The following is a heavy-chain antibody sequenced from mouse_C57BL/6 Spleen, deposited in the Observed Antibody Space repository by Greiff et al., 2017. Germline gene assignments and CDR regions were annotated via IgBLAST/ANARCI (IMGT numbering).Heavy chain of an antibody. CDR3: ARGYRGNYYAMDY. D-gene: IGHD2-2*01. CDR2: ISSGSSTI. J-gene: IGHJ4*01. Sequence: EVKLVESGGGLVKPGGSLKLSCAASGFTFSDYGMHWVRQAPEKGLEWVAYISSGSSTIYYADTVKGRFTISRDNAKKTLFLQMTSLRSEDTAMYYCARGYRGNYYAMDYWGQGTSVTVSS. V-gene: IGHV5-17*01. CDR1: GFTFSDYG.